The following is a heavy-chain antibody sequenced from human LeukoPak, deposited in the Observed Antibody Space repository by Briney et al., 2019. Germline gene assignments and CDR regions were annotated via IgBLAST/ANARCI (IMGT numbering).Heavy chain of an antibody. CDR1: GYTFTGYY. D-gene: IGHD6-19*01. Sequence: ASVKVSCKASGYTFTGYYMHWVRQAPGQGLEWMGWINPNSGGTNYAQKFQGRVTMTRDTSISTAYMELSRLRSDDTAVYYCARDDSRLGSSGWYYYYGMDVWGQGTTVTVSS. CDR2: INPNSGGT. CDR3: ARDDSRLGSSGWYYYYGMDV. V-gene: IGHV1-2*02. J-gene: IGHJ6*02.